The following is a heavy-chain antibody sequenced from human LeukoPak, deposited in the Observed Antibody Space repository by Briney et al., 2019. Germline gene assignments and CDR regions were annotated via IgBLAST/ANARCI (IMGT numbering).Heavy chain of an antibody. J-gene: IGHJ3*02. V-gene: IGHV3-15*01. CDR2: IKSKTDGGTT. D-gene: IGHD3-10*01. Sequence: GALRLSCAASGFTFSNAWMSWVRQAPGKGLEWVGRIKSKTDGGTTDYAAPVKGRFTISRDDSKNTLYLQMNSLKTEDTAVYYCTTDYFGSGSYPDAFDIWGRGTMVTVSS. CDR3: TTDYFGSGSYPDAFDI. CDR1: GFTFSNAW.